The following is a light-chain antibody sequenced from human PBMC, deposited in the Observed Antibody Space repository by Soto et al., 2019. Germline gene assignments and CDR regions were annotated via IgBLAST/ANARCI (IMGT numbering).Light chain of an antibody. CDR2: EGS. Sequence: QSVLTQPASVSGSPGQSITISCTGTSSDVWSYNLVSWYQQHPGKAPKLMIYEGSKRPSGVSNRFSGSKSGNTASLTISGLQAEDEADYYCCSYAGSSRVFGGGTKLTVL. CDR1: SSDVWSYNL. CDR3: CSYAGSSRV. V-gene: IGLV2-23*01. J-gene: IGLJ2*01.